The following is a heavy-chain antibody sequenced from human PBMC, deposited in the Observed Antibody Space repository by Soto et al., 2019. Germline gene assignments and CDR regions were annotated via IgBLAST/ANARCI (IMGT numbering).Heavy chain of an antibody. CDR3: AKELWPEDS. CDR1: GCSFSDYN. J-gene: IGHJ4*02. CDR2: INGRSNYK. V-gene: IGHV3-21*04. Sequence: GVPLRLCCATSGCSFSDYNVNWVRQAPGKGLEWVSSINGRSNYKYYTVSVKGRFAVSRDNSKKTVFLQMNRLRAEDTARYYCAKELWPEDSWGPGTLVTVSS. D-gene: IGHD2-21*01.